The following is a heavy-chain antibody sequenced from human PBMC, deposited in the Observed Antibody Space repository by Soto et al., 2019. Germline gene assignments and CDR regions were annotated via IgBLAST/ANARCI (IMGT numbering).Heavy chain of an antibody. CDR2: ISSSSSTI. V-gene: IGHV3-48*02. CDR3: ARDFSRSGYYYDTPCMDV. J-gene: IGHJ6*02. Sequence: GGSLRLSCAASGFTFSSYSMNWVRQAPGKGLEWVSYISSSSSTIYYADSVKGRFAISRDNAKNSLYLQMNSLRDEDTAVYYCARDFSRSGYYYDTPCMDVWGQGTTVTVSS. CDR1: GFTFSSYS. D-gene: IGHD3-22*01.